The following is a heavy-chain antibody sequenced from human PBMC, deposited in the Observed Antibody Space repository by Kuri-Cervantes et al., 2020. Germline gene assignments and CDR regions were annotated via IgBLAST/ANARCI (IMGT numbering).Heavy chain of an antibody. V-gene: IGHV1-46*01. CDR3: AQGDGYNSGWFW. CDR2: INPSGGST. Sequence: ASVKVSCKASGYTLTSYYMHWVRQAPGQGLEWMGIINPSGGSTSYAQKFQGRVTMTRDTSTSTVYMELSSLKASDTAMYYCAQGDGYNSGWFWWGQGTLVTVSS. J-gene: IGHJ4*02. CDR1: GYTLTSYY. D-gene: IGHD5-24*01.